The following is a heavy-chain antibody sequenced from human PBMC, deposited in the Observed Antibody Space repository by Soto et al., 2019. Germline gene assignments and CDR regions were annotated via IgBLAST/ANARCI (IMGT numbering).Heavy chain of an antibody. CDR3: ADHPIVSNYYYGMDV. V-gene: IGHV1-69*13. J-gene: IGHJ6*02. CDR2: IIPIFGTA. CDR1: GGTFSSYA. Sequence: ASVKVSCKASGGTFSSYAISWVRQAPGQGLEWMGGIIPIFGTANYAQKFQGRVTITADESTSTAYMELSSLRSEDTAVYYCADHPIVSNYYYGMDVWGQGTTVTVSS. D-gene: IGHD1-26*01.